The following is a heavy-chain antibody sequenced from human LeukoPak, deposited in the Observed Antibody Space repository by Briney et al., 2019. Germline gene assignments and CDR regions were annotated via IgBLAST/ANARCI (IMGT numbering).Heavy chain of an antibody. V-gene: IGHV3-66*01. CDR2: IYSGGST. CDR1: EFSVGSNY. D-gene: IGHD5-12*01. J-gene: IGHJ4*02. CDR3: ARGPSGYHNP. Sequence: GGSLRLSCAASEFSVGSNYMTWVRQAPGKGLEWVSLIYSGGSTYYADSVKGRFTISRDNSKNTLYLQMNSLSAEDTAVYYCARGPSGYHNPGGQGTLVTVSS.